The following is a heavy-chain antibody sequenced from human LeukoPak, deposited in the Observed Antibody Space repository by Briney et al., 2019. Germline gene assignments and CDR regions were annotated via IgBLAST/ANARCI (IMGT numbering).Heavy chain of an antibody. CDR1: GYTFTSYG. CDR3: ARALKPSPTKTAFDI. J-gene: IGHJ3*02. Sequence: ASVKVSCKASGYTFTSYGISWVRQAPGQGLEWMGWISAYNGNTNYAQKLQGRVTMTTDTSTSTAYMELRSLRSDDTAVYYCARALKPSPTKTAFDIWGQGTMVTVSS. D-gene: IGHD2-8*01. V-gene: IGHV1-18*01. CDR2: ISAYNGNT.